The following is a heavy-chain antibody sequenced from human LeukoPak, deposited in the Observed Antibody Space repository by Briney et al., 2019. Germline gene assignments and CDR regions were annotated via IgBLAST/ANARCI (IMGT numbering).Heavy chain of an antibody. CDR3: ARDPDYYGSGSTKSGP. J-gene: IGHJ5*02. V-gene: IGHV3-7*01. CDR2: IKQDGSEK. CDR1: GFILSSYW. Sequence: GGSLRLSCGASGFILSSYWMSWVRQAPGKGLEWVANIKQDGSEKYYVDSVKGRFTISRDNAKNSLYLQMNSLRAEDTAVYYCARDPDYYGSGSTKSGPWGQGTLVTVSS. D-gene: IGHD3-10*01.